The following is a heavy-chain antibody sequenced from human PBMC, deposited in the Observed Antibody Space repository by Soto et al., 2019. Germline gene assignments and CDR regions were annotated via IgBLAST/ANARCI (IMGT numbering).Heavy chain of an antibody. D-gene: IGHD6-19*01. J-gene: IGHJ4*02. V-gene: IGHV3-30*03. CDR3: ARDVAMPTGLGLGY. CDR1: GFAFTNYG. CDR2: ISNDGSKK. Sequence: PGGSLILSCAASGFAFTNYGIHWVRHAPGKGLEWVAHISNDGSKKFYGDSVKGRFTISRDNSENTVYLQMTSLRPDDTAVFYCARDVAMPTGLGLGYWGQGTLVTVSS.